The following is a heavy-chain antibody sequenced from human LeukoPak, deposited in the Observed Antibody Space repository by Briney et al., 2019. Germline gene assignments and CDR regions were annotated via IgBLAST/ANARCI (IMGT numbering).Heavy chain of an antibody. CDR2: INTDGSST. CDR1: GFTFTTYW. D-gene: IGHD2-8*01. CDR3: ARDQMGPDY. Sequence: PGGSLRLSCTASGFTFTTYWMHWVRQAPGKGQVWVSRINTDGSSTSYADSVKGRFTISRDNAKDTLYLQMNSLRAEDTAVYYCARDQMGPDYWGQGTLVTVSS. J-gene: IGHJ4*02. V-gene: IGHV3-74*01.